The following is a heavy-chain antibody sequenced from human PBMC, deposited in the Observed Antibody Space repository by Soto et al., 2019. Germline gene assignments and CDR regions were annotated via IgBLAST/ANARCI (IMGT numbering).Heavy chain of an antibody. V-gene: IGHV4-34*01. CDR1: GGSFSGYY. CDR2: INHSGST. CDR3: ASGIGVTTTLYYYYGMDV. J-gene: IGHJ6*02. Sequence: PSETLSLTCAVYGGSFSGYYWSWIRQPPGKGLEWIGDINHSGSTNYNPSLKSRVTISVDTSKNQFSLKLSSVTAADTAVYYCASGIGVTTTLYYYYGMDVWGQGTTVTVSS. D-gene: IGHD4-4*01.